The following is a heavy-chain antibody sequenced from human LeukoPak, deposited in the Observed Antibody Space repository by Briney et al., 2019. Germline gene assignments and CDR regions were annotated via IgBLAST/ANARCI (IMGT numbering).Heavy chain of an antibody. V-gene: IGHV4-59*12. CDR2: IYYSGST. CDR3: ARDRMGWELLLHHYYYYMDV. CDR1: GGSISSYY. D-gene: IGHD1-26*01. J-gene: IGHJ6*03. Sequence: SETLSLTCTVSGGSISSYYWSWIRQPPGKGLEWIGYIYYSGSTNYNPSLKSRVTMSVDTSKNQFSLKLSSVNAADTAVYYCARDRMGWELLLHHYYYYMDVWGKGTTVTISS.